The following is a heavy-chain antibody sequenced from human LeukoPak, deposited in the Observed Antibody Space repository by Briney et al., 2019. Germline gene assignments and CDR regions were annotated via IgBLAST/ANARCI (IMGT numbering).Heavy chain of an antibody. J-gene: IGHJ4*02. D-gene: IGHD2-2*01. V-gene: IGHV4-38-2*01. CDR2: IHHSAST. Sequence: SETLSLTCAVSGHSISTDYYWGWMRQSPGKGLEWVGSIHHSASTNYNPSLESRVTISVYTSKNQFSLKLKSVTAADTAVYYCARTCSSTNCYPWGLFNFWGQGTLVTVSS. CDR3: ARTCSSTNCYPWGLFNF. CDR1: GHSISTDYY.